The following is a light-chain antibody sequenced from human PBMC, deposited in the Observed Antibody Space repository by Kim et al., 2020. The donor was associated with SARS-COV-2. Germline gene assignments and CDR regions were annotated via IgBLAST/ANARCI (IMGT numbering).Light chain of an antibody. CDR2: QDN. V-gene: IGLV3-1*01. CDR1: KLGHKY. CDR3: QAWDSSTWV. J-gene: IGLJ3*02. Sequence: SYELTQPPSVSVSPGQTASITCSGDKLGHKYACWYQQKPGQSPVLVIYQDNKRPSGIPARFSGSNSGNTATLTISGTQAMDEADYYCQAWDSSTWVFGGGTQLTVL.